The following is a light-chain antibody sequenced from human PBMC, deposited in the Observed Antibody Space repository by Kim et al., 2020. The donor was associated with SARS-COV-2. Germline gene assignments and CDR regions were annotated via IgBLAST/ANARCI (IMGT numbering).Light chain of an antibody. V-gene: IGKV1-5*03. Sequence: LLASVGDRVTITCRASHSISSWLAWYQQKPGKAPKLLIYKASSLESGVPSRFSGSGSGTEFTLTISSLQPDDFATYYCQQYNRATFGQGTKVEIK. J-gene: IGKJ1*01. CDR1: HSISSW. CDR2: KAS. CDR3: QQYNRAT.